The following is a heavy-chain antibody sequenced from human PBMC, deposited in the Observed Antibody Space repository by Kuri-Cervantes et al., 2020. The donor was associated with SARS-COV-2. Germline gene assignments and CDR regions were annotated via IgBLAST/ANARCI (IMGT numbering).Heavy chain of an antibody. J-gene: IGHJ4*02. CDR3: ARGGTDFWSGYSEDLGY. CDR1: GFTFSSYE. V-gene: IGHV3-21*01. Sequence: GGSMRLSCAASGFTFSSYEMNWVRQAPGKGLEWVSSLSSSSSYIYYADSVKGRFTISRGDTKNSLYLQMNSLRAEDTAVYYCARGGTDFWSGYSEDLGYWGQGTLVTVSS. D-gene: IGHD3-3*01. CDR2: LSSSSSYI.